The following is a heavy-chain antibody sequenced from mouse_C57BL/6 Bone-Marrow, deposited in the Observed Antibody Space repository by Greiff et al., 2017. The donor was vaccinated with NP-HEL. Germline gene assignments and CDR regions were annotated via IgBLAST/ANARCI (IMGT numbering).Heavy chain of an antibody. J-gene: IGHJ3*01. Sequence: EVQLQESGAELVRPGASVKLSCTASGFNIKDDYMHWVKQRPEQGLEWIGWIDPENGDTEYASKFQGKATITADTSSNTAYLQLSSLTSEDTAVYYCTRLYYYGSSSFAYWGQGTLVTVSA. CDR1: GFNIKDDY. D-gene: IGHD1-1*01. CDR2: IDPENGDT. CDR3: TRLYYYGSSSFAY. V-gene: IGHV14-4*01.